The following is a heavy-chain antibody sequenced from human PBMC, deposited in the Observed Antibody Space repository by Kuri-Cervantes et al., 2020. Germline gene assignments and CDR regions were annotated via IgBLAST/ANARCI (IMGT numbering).Heavy chain of an antibody. D-gene: IGHD3-10*01. J-gene: IGHJ4*02. CDR3: ARHYGSGSYGIDY. V-gene: IGHV4-39*07. Sequence: SETLSLTCTVSGGSISSSSYYWGWIRQPPGRGLEWIGSIYCTGSTFDNPSLKSRVSISVDTSKNQFSLKLSSVTAADTAVYYCARHYGSGSYGIDYWGQGTLVTVSS. CDR1: GGSISSSSYY. CDR2: IYCTGST.